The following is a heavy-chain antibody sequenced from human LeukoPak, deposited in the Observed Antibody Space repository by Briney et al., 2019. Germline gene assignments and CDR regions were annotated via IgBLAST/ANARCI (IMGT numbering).Heavy chain of an antibody. D-gene: IGHD2-15*01. V-gene: IGHV4-39*01. Sequence: PSETLSLTCTVSGGSISSSSYYWGWIRQPPGKGLEWIGSIYYSGSTYYNPSLKSRVTISVDTSKNQFSLKLSSVTAADTAVYYCARAVEYCSGGSCYSSYYYYYYMDVWGKGTTVTVSS. CDR3: ARAVEYCSGGSCYSSYYYYYYMDV. CDR1: GGSISSSSYY. CDR2: IYYSGST. J-gene: IGHJ6*03.